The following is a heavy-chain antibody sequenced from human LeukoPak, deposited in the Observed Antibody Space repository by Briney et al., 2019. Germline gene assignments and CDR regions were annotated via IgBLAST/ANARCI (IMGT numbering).Heavy chain of an antibody. Sequence: SETLSLTCTVSGGSISSYYWSWIRQPPGKGLEWIGYIYYSGSTNYNPSLKRRVTISVDTSKNQFSLKLSSVASADTAVYYCARVRYSGSYFGFDYWGQGTLVTVSS. CDR2: IYYSGST. V-gene: IGHV4-59*01. D-gene: IGHD1-26*01. J-gene: IGHJ4*02. CDR1: GGSISSYY. CDR3: ARVRYSGSYFGFDY.